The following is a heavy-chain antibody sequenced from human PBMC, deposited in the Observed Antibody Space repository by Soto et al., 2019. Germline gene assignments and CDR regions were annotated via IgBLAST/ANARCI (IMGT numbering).Heavy chain of an antibody. J-gene: IGHJ6*02. CDR2: INYSGRTT. V-gene: IGHV3-23*01. CDR1: GFSFNTYA. CDR3: VKQRVSVKTYYYNMEV. Sequence: EVQLLESGGGLVQPGGSLRLSCETSGFSFNTYAMTWVRPAPGMGLEWVAVINYSGRTTFHAQAVKGRFTISRDNSRNTVFLQMDSLRADDTAVYYCVKQRVSVKTYYYNMEVWGLGTTVNVSS. D-gene: IGHD4-17*01.